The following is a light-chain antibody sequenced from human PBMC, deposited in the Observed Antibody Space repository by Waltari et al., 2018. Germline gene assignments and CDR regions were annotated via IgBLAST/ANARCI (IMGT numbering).Light chain of an antibody. CDR2: DAS. J-gene: IGKJ1*01. CDR3: QHYSGFSSRT. Sequence: DIQMTQSPSTLSPSVGDTVTITCRASQSMSDYLAWYQQKPGKAPKLLVYDASTLKNGVPSRFGGSVSGTEFTLTISSLQPDDFATYYCQHYSGFSSRTFGQGTKVDIK. V-gene: IGKV1-5*01. CDR1: QSMSDY.